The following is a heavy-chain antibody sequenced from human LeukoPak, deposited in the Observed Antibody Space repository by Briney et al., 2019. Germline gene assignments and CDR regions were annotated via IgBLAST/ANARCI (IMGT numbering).Heavy chain of an antibody. CDR2: INPNSGGT. V-gene: IGHV1-2*02. D-gene: IGHD3-10*01. Sequence: GASVKVSCKASGYTFTGYYMHWVRQAPGQGLEWMGWINPNSGGTNYAQKFQGRVTMTRDTSISTAYMELSRLRSDDTAVYYCAIVWFGELGGRGTDAFDIWGQGTMVTVSS. CDR3: AIVWFGELGGRGTDAFDI. CDR1: GYTFTGYY. J-gene: IGHJ3*02.